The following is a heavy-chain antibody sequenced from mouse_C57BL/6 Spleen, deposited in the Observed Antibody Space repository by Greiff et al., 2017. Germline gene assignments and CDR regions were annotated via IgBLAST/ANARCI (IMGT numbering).Heavy chain of an antibody. CDR1: GFTFSSYG. Sequence: DVHLVESGGDLVKPGGSLKLSCAASGFTFSSYGMSWVRQTPDKRLEWVATISSGGSYTYYPDSVKGRFTISRDNAKNTLYLQMSSLKSEDTAMYYCARHEGHHDYGDAMDYWGQGTSVTVSS. CDR3: ARHEGHHDYGDAMDY. J-gene: IGHJ4*01. V-gene: IGHV5-6*01. CDR2: ISSGGSYT. D-gene: IGHD2-4*01.